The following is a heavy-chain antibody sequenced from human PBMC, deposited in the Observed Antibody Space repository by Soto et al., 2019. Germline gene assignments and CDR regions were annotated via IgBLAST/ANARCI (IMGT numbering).Heavy chain of an antibody. CDR1: GFPFSSYG. V-gene: IGHV3-33*01. CDR2: IWHDGGNK. D-gene: IGHD3-3*01. J-gene: IGHJ4*02. Sequence: SLRISCAASGFPFSSYGMHWVRQAPGKGLEWVAFIWHDGGNKFYAESVKGRFTISGDNSKNTLYLHMTSLSAEDTAMYYCARVGDVKPVFGKDYGGRGPLVTVSS. CDR3: ARVGDVKPVFGKDY.